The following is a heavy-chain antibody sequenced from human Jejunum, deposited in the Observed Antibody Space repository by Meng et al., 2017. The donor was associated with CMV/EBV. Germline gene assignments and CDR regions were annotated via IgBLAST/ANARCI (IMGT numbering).Heavy chain of an antibody. V-gene: IGHV3-9*01. CDR1: GFRFDDYA. Sequence: GFRFDDYAMPWVRPAPGKGLEWVSGISWNSDRIDYADSVKGRFTISRDNVKNFLFLEMNSLRPEDTAFYYCAKSLSPYDFWSGTDFWGQGTLVTVSS. CDR3: AKSLSPYDFWSGTDF. D-gene: IGHD3-3*01. CDR2: ISWNSDRI. J-gene: IGHJ4*02.